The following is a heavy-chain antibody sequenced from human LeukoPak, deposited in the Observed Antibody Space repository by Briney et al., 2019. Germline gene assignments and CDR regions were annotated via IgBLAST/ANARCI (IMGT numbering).Heavy chain of an antibody. CDR1: GGSISSSSYY. D-gene: IGHD3-3*02. J-gene: IGHJ6*02. CDR3: AISQGSADPYYYGMDV. CDR2: IYYSGST. V-gene: IGHV4-39*01. Sequence: PSETLSLTCTVPGGSISSSSYYWGWIRQPPGKGLEWIGSIYYSGSTYYNPSLKSRVTISVDTSKNQFSLKLSSVTAADTAVYYCAISQGSADPYYYGMDVWGQGTTVTVSS.